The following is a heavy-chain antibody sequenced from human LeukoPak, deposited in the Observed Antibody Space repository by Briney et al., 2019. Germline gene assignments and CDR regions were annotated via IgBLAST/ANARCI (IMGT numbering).Heavy chain of an antibody. Sequence: GGSLRLSCAASGFTFSSYAMSWVRQAPGKGLEWVSAISGTGGSTYYADSAKGRFTISRDNSKNTLYLQMNSLRAEDTAEYYCARENWNHDGENWFDPWGQGTLVTVSS. CDR3: ARENWNHDGENWFDP. D-gene: IGHD1-14*01. CDR2: ISGTGGST. CDR1: GFTFSSYA. V-gene: IGHV3-23*01. J-gene: IGHJ5*02.